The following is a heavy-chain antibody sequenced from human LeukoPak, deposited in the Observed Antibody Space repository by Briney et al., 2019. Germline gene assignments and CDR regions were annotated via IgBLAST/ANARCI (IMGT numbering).Heavy chain of an antibody. CDR1: GYAFTSYG. Sequence: ASVKVSCKASGYAFTSYGISWVRQAPGQGLEWMGWINPNSGGTNYAQKFQGRVTMTRDTSISTAYMELSRLRSDDTAVYCCARDGYSYGYVNWGQGTLVTVSS. J-gene: IGHJ4*02. V-gene: IGHV1-2*02. CDR2: INPNSGGT. D-gene: IGHD5-18*01. CDR3: ARDGYSYGYVN.